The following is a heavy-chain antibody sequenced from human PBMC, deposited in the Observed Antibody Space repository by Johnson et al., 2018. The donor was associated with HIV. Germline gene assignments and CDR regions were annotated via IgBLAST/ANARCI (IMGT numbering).Heavy chain of an antibody. CDR3: ARGMWIPEIDAIDI. J-gene: IGHJ3*02. Sequence: MQLVESGGGLVQPGGSLRLSCAASGFTFSLYWMTWVRQVPGKGLVWVSRISSSGSTIYYADSVKGRFTVSRDNAKNSLYLQMNSRRAEDTAMYYCARGMWIPEIDAIDIWGQGTMVTVSS. D-gene: IGHD5-18*01. CDR2: ISSSGSTI. CDR1: GFTFSLYW. V-gene: IGHV3-48*04.